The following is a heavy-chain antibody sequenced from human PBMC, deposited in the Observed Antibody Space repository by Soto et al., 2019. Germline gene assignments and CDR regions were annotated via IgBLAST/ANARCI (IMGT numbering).Heavy chain of an antibody. D-gene: IGHD3-22*01. CDR1: GGSISSYY. J-gene: IGHJ4*02. V-gene: IGHV4-59*01. Sequence: KPSETLSLTCTVSGGSISSYYWSWIRQPPGKGLEWIGYIYYSGSTNYNPSLKSRVTISVDTSMNQFSLKLSSVTAADTAVYYCARSDYTYYYDSSGYSGGFDYWGQGTLVTVSS. CDR2: IYYSGST. CDR3: ARSDYTYYYDSSGYSGGFDY.